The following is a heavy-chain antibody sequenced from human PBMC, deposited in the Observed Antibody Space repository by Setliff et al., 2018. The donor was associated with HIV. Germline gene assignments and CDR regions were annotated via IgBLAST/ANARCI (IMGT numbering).Heavy chain of an antibody. D-gene: IGHD3-16*01. J-gene: IGHJ5*02. CDR1: GYTFDAKY. V-gene: IGHV1-2*02. CDR3: ATAGGRSWFDP. CDR2: INPNSGGT. Sequence: TSVKVSCKTSGYTFDAKYIHWARQAPGQGLEWMGWINPNSGGTNYARKFQGRVTMTRDTSISTAYMELNSLRSDDTAVYYCATAGGRSWFDPWGPGTLVTVSS.